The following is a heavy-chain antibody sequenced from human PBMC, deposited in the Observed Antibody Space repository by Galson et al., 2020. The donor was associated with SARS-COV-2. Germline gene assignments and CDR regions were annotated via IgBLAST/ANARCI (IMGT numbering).Heavy chain of an antibody. D-gene: IGHD1-26*01. CDR3: ARDRREKALNTLRFDS. CDR2: TYYRSKWYN. J-gene: IGHJ5*01. V-gene: IGHV6-1*01. CDR1: GDSVSSNSAT. Sequence: SQTLSLTCAISGDSVSSNSATWNWIRQSPSRGLEWLGRTYYRSKWYNDYAVSVKGRITIDPDTSKNQFSLQLNSVTPEDTAVYYCARDRREKALNTLRFDSWGQGTLVTVSS.